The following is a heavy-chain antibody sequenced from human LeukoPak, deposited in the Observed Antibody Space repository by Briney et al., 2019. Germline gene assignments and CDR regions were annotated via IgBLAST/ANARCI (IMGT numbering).Heavy chain of an antibody. J-gene: IGHJ6*03. CDR2: ISAYNGNT. Sequence: ASVKVSCKASGYTFTSYGISWVRQAPGQGLEWMGWISAYNGNTNYAQKLQGRVTMTTDTSTSTAYMELRSLRSDDTAVYYCARDGDCSSTSCYTLAYYYYYMDVWGKGTTVTVSS. V-gene: IGHV1-18*01. CDR3: ARDGDCSSTSCYTLAYYYYYMDV. D-gene: IGHD2-2*02. CDR1: GYTFTSYG.